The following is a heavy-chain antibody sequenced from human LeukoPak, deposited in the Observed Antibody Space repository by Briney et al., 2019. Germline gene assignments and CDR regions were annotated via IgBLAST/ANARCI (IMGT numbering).Heavy chain of an antibody. CDR2: ISAYNGNT. J-gene: IGHJ4*02. CDR3: ARGPGGEVLEWLLPSDY. Sequence: RASVKVSCKASGYTFTSYGIRWVRQAPGQGLEWMGWISAYNGNTNYAQKLQGRVTMTTDTSTSTAYMELRSLRSDDTAVYYCARGPGGEVLEWLLPSDYWGQGTLVAVSS. CDR1: GYTFTSYG. D-gene: IGHD3-3*01. V-gene: IGHV1-18*01.